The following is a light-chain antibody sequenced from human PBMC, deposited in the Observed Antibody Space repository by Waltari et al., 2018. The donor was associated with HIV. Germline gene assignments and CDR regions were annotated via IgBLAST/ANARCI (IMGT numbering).Light chain of an antibody. J-gene: IGLJ2*01. CDR1: KSGDKY. V-gene: IGLV3-1*01. CDR2: QDK. CDR3: QAWDSSTVV. Sequence: SYELTQPASVSVSPGQTASITCSGDKSGDKYVSWYQQKPGQSPVVVIYQDKKRPSGIPERFSGSNSGNTATLTISGTQALDEADYYCQAWDSSTVVFGGGTKVTVL.